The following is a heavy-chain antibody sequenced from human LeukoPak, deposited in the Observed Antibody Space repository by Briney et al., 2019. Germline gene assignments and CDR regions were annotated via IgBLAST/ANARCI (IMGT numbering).Heavy chain of an antibody. J-gene: IGHJ5*02. V-gene: IGHV1-2*02. D-gene: IGHD2-2*01. CDR2: INPNSGGT. CDR3: ARSLLGYCSSTSCYGGKNWFDP. CDR1: GYTFTSYD. Sequence: ASVKVSCKASGYTFTSYDINWVRQATGQGLEWMGWINPNSGGTNYAQKFQGRVTMTRDTSISTAYMELSRLRSDDTAVYYCARSLLGYCSSTSCYGGKNWFDPWGQGTLVTVSS.